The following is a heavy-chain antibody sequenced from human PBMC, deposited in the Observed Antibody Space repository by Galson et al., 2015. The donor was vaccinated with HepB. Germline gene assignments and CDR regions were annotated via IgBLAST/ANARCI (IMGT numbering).Heavy chain of an antibody. J-gene: IGHJ4*02. D-gene: IGHD3-16*01. CDR3: ARGGRFSFDY. Sequence: CAISGDSVSSNNVAWNWIRQSPSRGLEWLGRTYYRSKWNNEYAISVKSRITVNPDISKNQFSLQLNPVTPEDTAVYFCARGGRFSFDYWGQGTLVTVSS. CDR2: TYYRSKWNN. V-gene: IGHV6-1*01. CDR1: GDSVSSNNVA.